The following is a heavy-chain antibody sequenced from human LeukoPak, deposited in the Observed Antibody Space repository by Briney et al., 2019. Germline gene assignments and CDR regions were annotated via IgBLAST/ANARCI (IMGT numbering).Heavy chain of an antibody. CDR1: GYSISSGYY. Sequence: SETLSLTCTVSGYSISSGYYWGWIRQPPGKGLEWIGEIYHSGSTNYNPSLKSRVTISVDKSKNQFSLKLSSVTAADTAVYYCARVGRPGIAVAGKGSWYFDLWGRGTLVTVSS. CDR3: ARVGRPGIAVAGKGSWYFDL. CDR2: IYHSGST. D-gene: IGHD6-19*01. V-gene: IGHV4-38-2*02. J-gene: IGHJ2*01.